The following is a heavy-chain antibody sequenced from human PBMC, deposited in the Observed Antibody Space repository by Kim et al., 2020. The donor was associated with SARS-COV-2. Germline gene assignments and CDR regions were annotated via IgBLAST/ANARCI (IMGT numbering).Heavy chain of an antibody. CDR3: ARGLPRGGSYHPWAPFDY. D-gene: IGHD1-26*01. CDR2: INHSGST. Sequence: SETLSLTCAVYGGSFSGYYWSWIRQPPGKGLEWIGEINHSGSTNYNPSLKSRVTISVDTSKNQFSLKLSSVTAADTAVYYCARGLPRGGSYHPWAPFDYWGQGTLVTVSS. CDR1: GGSFSGYY. V-gene: IGHV4-34*01. J-gene: IGHJ4*02.